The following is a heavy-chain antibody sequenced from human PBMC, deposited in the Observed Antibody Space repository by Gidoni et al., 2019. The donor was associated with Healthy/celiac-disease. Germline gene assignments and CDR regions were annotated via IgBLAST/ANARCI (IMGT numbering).Heavy chain of an antibody. D-gene: IGHD6-13*01. J-gene: IGHJ4*02. Sequence: EVQLLESGGGLVQPGGSLRLSCPASGFTFSSYAMRWVRQAPGEGVEWGSAISGSGGSTYYADSVKGRFTISRDNSKNTLYLQMNSLRAEDTAVYYCAKDPGYRWSGGDFDYWGQGTLVTVSS. V-gene: IGHV3-23*01. CDR1: GFTFSSYA. CDR3: AKDPGYRWSGGDFDY. CDR2: ISGSGGST.